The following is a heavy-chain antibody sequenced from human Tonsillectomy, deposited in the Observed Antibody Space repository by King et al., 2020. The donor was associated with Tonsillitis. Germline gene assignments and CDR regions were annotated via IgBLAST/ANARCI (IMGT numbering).Heavy chain of an antibody. V-gene: IGHV3-74*01. CDR2: INSDGSST. Sequence: VQLVESGGGLVQPGGSLRLSCAASGFTFSSYWMHWVRQAPGKGLVWVSRINSDGSSTSYADSVKGRLTISRDNAKNTLYLQMNSLRAEDTAVYYCARGYTYGDTDAFDFWGQGTMVTVSS. D-gene: IGHD5-18*01. J-gene: IGHJ3*01. CDR1: GFTFSSYW. CDR3: ARGYTYGDTDAFDF.